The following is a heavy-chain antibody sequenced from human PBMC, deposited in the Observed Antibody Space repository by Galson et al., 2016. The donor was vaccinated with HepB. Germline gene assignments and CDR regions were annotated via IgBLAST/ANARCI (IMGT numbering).Heavy chain of an antibody. J-gene: IGHJ6*02. CDR3: ARDGSGGWYGFPYGMDV. CDR2: IYYSGRT. Sequence: ETLSLTCTVSGASISGYYLSWIRQPPGKGLEWIGYIYYSGRTNYNPSLKSRVTISVDTSKNQFSLKLGSVTAGDTAVYYCARDGSGGWYGFPYGMDVWGQGTTVTVSS. V-gene: IGHV4-59*01. D-gene: IGHD6-19*01. CDR1: GASISGYY.